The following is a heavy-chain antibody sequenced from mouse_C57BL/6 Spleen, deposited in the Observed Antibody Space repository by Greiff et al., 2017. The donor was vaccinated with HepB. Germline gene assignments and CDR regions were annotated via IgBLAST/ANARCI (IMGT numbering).Heavy chain of an antibody. CDR3: ALYDYDGYFDV. Sequence: VQLKQSGPGLVKPSQSLSLTCSVTGYSITSGYYWNWIRQFPGNKLEWMGYISYDGSNNYNPSLKNRISITRDTSKNQFFLKLNSVTTEDTATYYCALYDYDGYFDVWGTGTTVTVSS. J-gene: IGHJ1*03. V-gene: IGHV3-6*01. CDR2: ISYDGSN. CDR1: GYSITSGYY. D-gene: IGHD2-4*01.